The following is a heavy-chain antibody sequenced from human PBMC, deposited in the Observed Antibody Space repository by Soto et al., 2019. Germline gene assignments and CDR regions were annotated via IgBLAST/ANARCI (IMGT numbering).Heavy chain of an antibody. CDR2: IIPMSGTA. V-gene: IGHV1-69*01. CDR3: ARVSGSSGYMILDD. D-gene: IGHD3-22*01. CDR1: GDTFSRHSSHV. J-gene: IGHJ4*02. Sequence: QVQLVQSGAEVKKPGSSVKVSCKASGDTFSRHSSHVISWVRQAPGQGLEWVGGIIPMSGTANYAQKFQGRVTITADESTNTADMEVSSLRSEDTGVYYCARVSGSSGYMILDDWGQGTLVTVSS.